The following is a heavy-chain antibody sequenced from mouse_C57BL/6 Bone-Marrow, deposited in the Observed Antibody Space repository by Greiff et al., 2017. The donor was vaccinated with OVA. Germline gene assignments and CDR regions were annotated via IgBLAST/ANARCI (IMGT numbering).Heavy chain of an antibody. V-gene: IGHV7-3*01. D-gene: IGHD2-1*01. J-gene: IGHJ3*01. CDR3: AGLYYGNYGFAY. CDR2: IRNKANGYTT. CDR1: GFTFTDYY. Sequence: VQLKESGGGLVQPGGSLSLSCAASGFTFTDYYMSWVRQPPGKGLEWLGFIRNKANGYTTAYSVSVKGRFTISRDNSQSILYIQMNALRAEDSATYHCAGLYYGNYGFAYWGQGTLVTVSA.